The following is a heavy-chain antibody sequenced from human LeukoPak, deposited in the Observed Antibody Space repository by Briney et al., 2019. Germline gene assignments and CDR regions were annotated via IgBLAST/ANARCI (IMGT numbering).Heavy chain of an antibody. D-gene: IGHD5-24*01. CDR1: GGSFSGYY. CDR3: ARGRTRRDGYNPRPYGY. J-gene: IGHJ4*02. V-gene: IGHV4-34*01. Sequence: PSETLSLTCAVYGGSFSGYYWSWIRQPPGKGLEWIGEINHSGSTNYNPSLKGRVTISVDTSKNQFSLKLSSVTAADTAVYYCARGRTRRDGYNPRPYGYWGQGTLVTVSS. CDR2: INHSGST.